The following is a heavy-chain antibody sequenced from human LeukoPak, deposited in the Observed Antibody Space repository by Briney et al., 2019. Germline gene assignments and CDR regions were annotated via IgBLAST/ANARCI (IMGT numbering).Heavy chain of an antibody. CDR1: GFTFRSYG. V-gene: IGHV3-23*01. D-gene: IGHD3-10*01. CDR2: MSGSGVNT. CDR3: ARVARGDYYYYYMDV. J-gene: IGHJ6*03. Sequence: GGTLRLSCAASGFTFRSYGMSWVRQAPGKGLEWVSGMSGSGVNTDYADSVKGRFTISRDNAKNTLYLQMNSLRAEDTALYYCARVARGDYYYYYMDVWGKGTTVTVSS.